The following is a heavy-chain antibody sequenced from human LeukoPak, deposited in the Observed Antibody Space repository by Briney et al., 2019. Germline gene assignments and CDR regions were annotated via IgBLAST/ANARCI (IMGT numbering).Heavy chain of an antibody. CDR2: INHSGST. CDR1: GGSFSGYY. J-gene: IGHJ3*02. Sequence: PSETLSLTCAVYGGSFSGYYWSWIRQPPGEGMEWIGEINHSGSTNYNPSLKSRVTISVDTSKNQFSLKLSSVTAADTAVYYCATLWLRGLVAFDIWGQGTMVTVSS. V-gene: IGHV4-34*01. D-gene: IGHD5-18*01. CDR3: ATLWLRGLVAFDI.